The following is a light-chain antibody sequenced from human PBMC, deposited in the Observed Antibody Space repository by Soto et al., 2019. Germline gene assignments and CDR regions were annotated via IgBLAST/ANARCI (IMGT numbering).Light chain of an antibody. V-gene: IGKV3-20*01. CDR3: QHCATLPMT. Sequence: PGERATLFCMASQTVTNNYIAWYQQKPGQPPRLLIDDASRRASGIPDRFSGSGSGTDFTLTISRLESEDFAVYYCQHCATLPMTFVHGTRVDIK. J-gene: IGKJ1*01. CDR1: QTVTNNY. CDR2: DAS.